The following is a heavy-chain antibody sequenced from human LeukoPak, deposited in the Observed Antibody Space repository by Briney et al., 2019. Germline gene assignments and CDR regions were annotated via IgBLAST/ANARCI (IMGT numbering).Heavy chain of an antibody. Sequence: GRSVRLSCVASVFSFSSNGMYWVRHAPGKGLEWVDFMSCDGSNENIADSVKGRFTISRDNSKNTLYLQMNSLRAEDTAVYYCAKGPAPRLGEFSYHALVDYWGQGTLVTVSS. CDR3: AKGPAPRLGEFSYHALVDY. CDR1: VFSFSSNG. D-gene: IGHD3-16*02. CDR2: MSCDGSNE. V-gene: IGHV3-30*18. J-gene: IGHJ4*02.